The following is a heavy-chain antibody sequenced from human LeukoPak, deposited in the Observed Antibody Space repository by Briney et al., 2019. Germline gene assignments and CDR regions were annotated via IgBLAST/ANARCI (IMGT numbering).Heavy chain of an antibody. J-gene: IGHJ4*02. CDR3: AREGVRGLDY. CDR2: IYTSGST. Sequence: PSETLSLTCAVYGGSFSSYYWSWIRQPAGKGLEWIGRIYTSGSTNYNPSLKSRVTMSVDTSKNQFSLKLSSVTAADTAVYYCAREGVRGLDYWGQGTLVTVSS. D-gene: IGHD3-10*01. V-gene: IGHV4-4*07. CDR1: GGSFSSYY.